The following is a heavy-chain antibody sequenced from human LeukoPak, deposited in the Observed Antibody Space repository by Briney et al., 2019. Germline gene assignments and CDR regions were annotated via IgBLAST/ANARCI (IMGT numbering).Heavy chain of an antibody. Sequence: PPGGSLRLSCAASGFTFSSYSMNWVRQAPGKGLEWISYISGSADTAYYADSVKGRFTMSRDNARNSLYLQMNSLGAEDTAVYYCTRVGQSYSTSGQALDHWGQGTLVTVSS. D-gene: IGHD2-8*01. CDR1: GFTFSSYS. CDR2: ISGSADTA. CDR3: TRVGQSYSTSGQALDH. J-gene: IGHJ4*02. V-gene: IGHV3-48*04.